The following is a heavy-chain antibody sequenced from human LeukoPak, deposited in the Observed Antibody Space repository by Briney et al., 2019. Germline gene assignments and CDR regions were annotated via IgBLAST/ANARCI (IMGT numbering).Heavy chain of an antibody. V-gene: IGHV1-18*01. CDR2: ISAYNGNT. Sequence: ASVKVSCKASGYTFTSYGISWVRQAPGQGLEWMGWISAYNGNTNYAQKLQGRVTMTTDTSTSTAYMELRSLRSDDTAVYYCARDGEHIVVVIATPRASSQLGYWGQGTLVTVSS. CDR3: ARDGEHIVVVIATPRASSQLGY. D-gene: IGHD2-21*01. CDR1: GYTFTSYG. J-gene: IGHJ4*02.